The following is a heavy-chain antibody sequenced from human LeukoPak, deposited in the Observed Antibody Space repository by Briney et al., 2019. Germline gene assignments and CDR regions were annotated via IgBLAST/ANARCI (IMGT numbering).Heavy chain of an antibody. Sequence: GGSLRLSCAASGFTFSSYWMSWVRQAPGKGLEWVANIKQDGSEKYYVDSVKGRFTISRDNAKNSLYLQMNSLRAEDTAVYYCARAPSGNYGYSYGMDVWGQGTTVTVSS. CDR3: ARAPSGNYGYSYGMDV. V-gene: IGHV3-7*01. CDR1: GFTFSSYW. J-gene: IGHJ6*02. D-gene: IGHD1-26*01. CDR2: IKQDGSEK.